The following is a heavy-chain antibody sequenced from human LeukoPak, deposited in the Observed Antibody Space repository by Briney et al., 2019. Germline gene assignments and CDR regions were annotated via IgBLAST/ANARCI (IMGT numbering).Heavy chain of an antibody. Sequence: SETLSLTCLVSGGSISGSHWSWIRQPVGKGLEWIGRIYTSGSTNYNPSLKSRVTISVDTSKNQFSLKLSSVTAADTAVYYCARSQIVVVPAAIPIFDYWGQGTLVTVSS. D-gene: IGHD2-2*01. V-gene: IGHV4-4*07. CDR3: ARSQIVVVPAAIPIFDY. CDR1: GGSISGSH. CDR2: IYTSGST. J-gene: IGHJ4*02.